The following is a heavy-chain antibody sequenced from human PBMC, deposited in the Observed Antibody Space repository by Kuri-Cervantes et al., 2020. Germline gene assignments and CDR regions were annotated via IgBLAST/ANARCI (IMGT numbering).Heavy chain of an antibody. Sequence: ESLKISCAASGFTFSNAWMSWVRQAPGKGLEWIGEIYHSGSTNYNPSLKSRVTISVDKSKNQFSLKLSSVTAADTAVYYCARDAGSGSYSDYWGQGTLVTVSS. D-gene: IGHD3-10*01. CDR1: GFTFSNAW. J-gene: IGHJ4*02. CDR3: ARDAGSGSYSDY. V-gene: IGHV4/OR15-8*01. CDR2: IYHSGST.